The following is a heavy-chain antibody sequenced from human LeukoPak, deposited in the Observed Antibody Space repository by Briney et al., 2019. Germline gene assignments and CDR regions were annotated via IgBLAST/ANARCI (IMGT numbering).Heavy chain of an antibody. V-gene: IGHV4-59*01. D-gene: IGHD5-12*01. Sequence: PSETLSLTCTVSGVSMRSYYWSWIRQPPGKGLEWIGYVFSSGSTDYNPSLKSRVTMSVVTSRNQFSLNLRSVTAADTAVYYCTRGGWLHFDYWGQGILVTVSS. CDR2: VFSSGST. CDR3: TRGGWLHFDY. CDR1: GVSMRSYY. J-gene: IGHJ4*02.